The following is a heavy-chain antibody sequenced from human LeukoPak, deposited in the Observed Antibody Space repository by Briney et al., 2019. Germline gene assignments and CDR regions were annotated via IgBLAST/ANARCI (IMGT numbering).Heavy chain of an antibody. CDR2: INPSGGST. Sequence: ASVKVSCKASGYTFTSYYMHWVRQAPGQGLEWMGIINPSGGSTSYAQKFQGRVTMTRDTSTSTVYMELSSLRSEDTAVYYCARVNYLSGLFIAVAGPNYYFDCWGQGTLVTVSS. V-gene: IGHV1-46*01. CDR1: GYTFTSYY. J-gene: IGHJ4*02. CDR3: ARVNYLSGLFIAVAGPNYYFDC. D-gene: IGHD6-19*01.